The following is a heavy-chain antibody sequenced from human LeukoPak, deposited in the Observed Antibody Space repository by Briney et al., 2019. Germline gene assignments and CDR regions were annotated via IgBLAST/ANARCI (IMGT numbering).Heavy chain of an antibody. CDR2: IYYSGST. Sequence: SETLSLTCTVSGGSISSYYWSWIRQPPGKGLEWIGYIYYSGSTNYNPSLKGRVTISVDTSKNQFSLKLSSVTAADTAVYYCARFGPAPVSGYGMDVWGQGTTVTVSS. J-gene: IGHJ6*02. D-gene: IGHD1-26*01. V-gene: IGHV4-59*01. CDR3: ARFGPAPVSGYGMDV. CDR1: GGSISSYY.